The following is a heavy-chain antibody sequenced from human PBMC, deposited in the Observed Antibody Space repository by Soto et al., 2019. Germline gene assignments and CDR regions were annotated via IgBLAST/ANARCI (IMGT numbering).Heavy chain of an antibody. CDR1: GGSISNAEYY. V-gene: IGHV4-30-4*01. CDR2: ISHSGSP. D-gene: IGHD3-10*01. CDR3: ARDGPGCDSGPIDY. Sequence: SETLSLTCTVSGGSISNAEYYWSWIRQPPGKGLEWIGYISHSGSPDYNPSLKSRFTISVDTSKNQFSLKLSSVTVADTAVYYCARDGPGCDSGPIDYWGQGILVTVSS. J-gene: IGHJ4*02.